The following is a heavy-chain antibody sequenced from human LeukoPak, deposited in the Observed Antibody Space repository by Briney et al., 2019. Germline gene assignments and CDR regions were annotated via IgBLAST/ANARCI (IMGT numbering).Heavy chain of an antibody. CDR3: ARGGGLDV. J-gene: IGHJ6*02. CDR1: GFTFSDYY. Sequence: GGSLRLSCAASGFTFSDYYMNWARQAPGKGLEWVASINHNGNVNYYVDSVKGRFTISRDNAKNSLYLQMSNLRAEDTAVYFCARGGGLDVWGQGATVTVSS. CDR2: INHNGNVN. V-gene: IGHV3-7*03. D-gene: IGHD3-16*01.